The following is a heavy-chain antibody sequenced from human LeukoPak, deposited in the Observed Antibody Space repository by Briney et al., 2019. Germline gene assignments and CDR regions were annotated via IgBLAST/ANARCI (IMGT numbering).Heavy chain of an antibody. J-gene: IGHJ6*03. CDR3: ARKGIGSSRYQNMDV. D-gene: IGHD6-25*01. CDR2: LRGNGDT. V-gene: IGHV3-23*01. Sequence: GRSLRLSCAASGFTFSSYAMSWVREAPARGLEWVSSLRGNGDTFYADSVKGRFTVSRDTSKNTLYLQMNSLRAEDTAVYYCARKGIGSSRYQNMDVWGKGTTVTVS. CDR1: GFTFSSYA.